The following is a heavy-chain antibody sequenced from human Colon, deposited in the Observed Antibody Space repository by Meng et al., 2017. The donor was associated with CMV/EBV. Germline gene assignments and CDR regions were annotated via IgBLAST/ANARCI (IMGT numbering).Heavy chain of an antibody. Sequence: AAGFTVSSYAMSWVRQAPGKGLEWVSVIYSGGSSTYYADSVKGRFTISRDNSKNTLYLQMNSLRAEDTAVYYCAKDLRDFWSGYHYWGQGALVTVSS. CDR1: GFTVSSYA. CDR2: IYSGGSST. J-gene: IGHJ4*02. D-gene: IGHD3-3*01. CDR3: AKDLRDFWSGYHY. V-gene: IGHV3-23*03.